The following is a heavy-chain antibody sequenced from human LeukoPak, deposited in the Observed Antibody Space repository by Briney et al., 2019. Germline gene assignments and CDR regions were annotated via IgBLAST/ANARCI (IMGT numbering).Heavy chain of an antibody. CDR3: ARERYGYSYGPIDY. D-gene: IGHD5-18*01. Sequence: ASVKVSCKASGATFTSNAISWCRQALGQGLGWRGRIIPSCGTANYAQKFQGRVTITTDESTSTAYMELSSLRSEDTAVYYCARERYGYSYGPIDYWGQGTLVTVSS. CDR2: IIPSCGTA. J-gene: IGHJ4*02. V-gene: IGHV1-69*05. CDR1: GATFTSNA.